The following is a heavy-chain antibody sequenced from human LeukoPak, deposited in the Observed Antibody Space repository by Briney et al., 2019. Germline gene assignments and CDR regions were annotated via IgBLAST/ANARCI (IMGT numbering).Heavy chain of an antibody. D-gene: IGHD4-17*01. V-gene: IGHV3-23*01. Sequence: PGGSLRLSCAASGFTFSNYAMNWVRQAPGRGLEWVSGFSGSGGTTYYADSVKGRFTISRDNSKNTLYLQMKSLRAEDTAVYYCAKDLSDYGDLYYFDYWGQGTLVTVSS. CDR1: GFTFSNYA. J-gene: IGHJ4*02. CDR2: FSGSGGTT. CDR3: AKDLSDYGDLYYFDY.